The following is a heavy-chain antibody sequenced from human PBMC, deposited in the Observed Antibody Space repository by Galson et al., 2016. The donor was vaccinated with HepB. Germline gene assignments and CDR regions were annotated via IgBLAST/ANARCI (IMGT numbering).Heavy chain of an antibody. CDR3: ARDSGTPPPRRGPSSGY. V-gene: IGHV1-69*13. CDR2: IIPIFGTA. D-gene: IGHD1-26*01. CDR1: GGTFSTYA. J-gene: IGHJ4*02. Sequence: SVKVSCKASGGTFSTYAISWVRQAPGQGLEWMGGIIPIFGTANYAQKFQGRVTITADESTSTAYMELSSLRSEDTAVYYCARDSGTPPPRRGPSSGYWGQGTLVTVSS.